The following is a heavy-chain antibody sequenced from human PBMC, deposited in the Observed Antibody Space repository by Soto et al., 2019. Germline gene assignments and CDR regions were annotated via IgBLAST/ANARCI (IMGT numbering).Heavy chain of an antibody. CDR2: INHSGST. D-gene: IGHD1-26*01. CDR1: GGSFSGYY. CDR3: ARGEPLVGATGNWFDP. V-gene: IGHV4-34*01. J-gene: IGHJ5*02. Sequence: SETLSLTCAVYGGSFSGYYWSWIRQPPGKGLEWIGEINHSGSTNYNPSLKSRVTISVDTSKNQFSLKLSSVTAADTAVYYCARGEPLVGATGNWFDPWGQGTLVTVSS.